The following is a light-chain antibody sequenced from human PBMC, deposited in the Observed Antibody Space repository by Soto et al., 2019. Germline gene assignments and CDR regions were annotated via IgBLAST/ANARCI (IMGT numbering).Light chain of an antibody. CDR1: SSNIGSNY. CDR3: AAWDDSLSGRVV. CDR2: RNN. J-gene: IGLJ2*01. Sequence: QSVLTQPPSASGTPGQRVTISCSGSSSNIGSNYVYWYQQLPGTAPKLLIYRNNQRPSGVTDRFSGSKSGTSASLAISGLRAEDGAYYYCAAWDDSLSGRVVFGGGTKLTVL. V-gene: IGLV1-47*01.